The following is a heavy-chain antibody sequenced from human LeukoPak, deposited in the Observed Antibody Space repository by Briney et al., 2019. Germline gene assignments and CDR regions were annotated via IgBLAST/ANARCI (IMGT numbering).Heavy chain of an antibody. J-gene: IGHJ4*02. CDR3: ARDPTEYYDSSGYYYFDY. V-gene: IGHV1-69*05. CDR2: IIPIFGTA. D-gene: IGHD3-22*01. CDR1: GGTFSSYA. Sequence: ASVKVSCKASGGTFSSYAISWVRQAPGQGLEWMGRIIPIFGTANYAQKFQGRVTITTDESTSTAYMELSSLRSEDTAVYYCARDPTEYYDSSGYYYFDYWGQGTLVTVSS.